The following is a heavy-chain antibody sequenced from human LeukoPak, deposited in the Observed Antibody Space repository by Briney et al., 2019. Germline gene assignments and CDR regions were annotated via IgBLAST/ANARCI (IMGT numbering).Heavy chain of an antibody. CDR1: GFTFSSYG. CDR2: ISSSGSTI. CDR3: ARGVRGSGWFMDV. Sequence: GGSLRLSCAASGFTFSSYGMHWVRQAPGKGLEWVSYISSSGSTIYYADSVKGRFTISRDNAKNSLYLQMNSLRAGDTAVYYCARGVRGSGWFMDVWGQGTTVTVSS. V-gene: IGHV3-48*04. J-gene: IGHJ6*02. D-gene: IGHD6-19*01.